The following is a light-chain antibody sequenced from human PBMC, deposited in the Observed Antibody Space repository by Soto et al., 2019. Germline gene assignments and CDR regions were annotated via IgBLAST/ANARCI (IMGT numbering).Light chain of an antibody. CDR1: QSVSSD. CDR3: QQYNNWPPVT. V-gene: IGKV3-15*01. CDR2: GAS. Sequence: EIVMTQSPATLSVSPGERATLSCRASQSVSSDLAWYHQKPGQAPRLLIYGASTRATGIPARFSGSGSGTDFTLTISSLEPEDFAVYYCQQYNNWPPVTFGQGTKVDIK. J-gene: IGKJ1*01.